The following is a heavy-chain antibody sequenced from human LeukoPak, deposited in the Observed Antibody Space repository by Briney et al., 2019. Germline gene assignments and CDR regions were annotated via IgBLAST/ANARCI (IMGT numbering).Heavy chain of an antibody. D-gene: IGHD2-2*01. CDR2: INHSVIT. J-gene: IGHJ5*02. CDR3: AIHIVVVPAAKKKNWFDP. CDR1: GGSFSGYY. V-gene: IGHV4-34*01. Sequence: PSETLSLTCAVYGGSFSGYYWSWIRQPPGDGLEWIGEINHSVITNYNPPHTSRVTISVDTSKHQFSLKLSSVTAADTAVYYCAIHIVVVPAAKKKNWFDPWGQGTLVTVSS.